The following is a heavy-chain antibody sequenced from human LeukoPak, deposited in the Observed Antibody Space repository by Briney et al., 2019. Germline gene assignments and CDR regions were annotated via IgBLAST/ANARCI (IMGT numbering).Heavy chain of an antibody. CDR1: GGTISSYY. Sequence: SETLSLTCTVAGGTISSYYWSWIRQPPAKGREGIGHFYSSRSTNCNPSLKNRVTISVDTSKNQFSLKPSSVTAADTAVYYCARHLGSGYRNFDYWGQGTLVTVSS. CDR2: FYSSRST. CDR3: ARHLGSGYRNFDY. J-gene: IGHJ4*02. D-gene: IGHD3-3*01. V-gene: IGHV4-4*09.